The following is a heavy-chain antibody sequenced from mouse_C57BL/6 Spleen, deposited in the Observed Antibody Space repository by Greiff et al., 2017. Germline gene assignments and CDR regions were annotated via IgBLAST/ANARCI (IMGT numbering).Heavy chain of an antibody. CDR1: GFTFSSYA. CDR3: ERDPSGTWGFDY. CDR2: ISDGGSYT. V-gene: IGHV5-4*01. D-gene: IGHD4-1*01. Sequence: EVKLVESGGGLVKPGGSLKLSCAASGFTFSSYAMSWVRQTPEKRLEWVATISDGGSYTYYPDNLKGRFTISRDNAKNNLYLQMSQLRSEETAMYDCERDPSGTWGFDYWGQGTTLTVSA. J-gene: IGHJ2*01.